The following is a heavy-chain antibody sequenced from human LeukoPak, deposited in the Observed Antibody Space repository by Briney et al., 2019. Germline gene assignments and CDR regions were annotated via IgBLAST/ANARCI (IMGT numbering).Heavy chain of an antibody. CDR1: GFTFSSYA. D-gene: IGHD6-6*01. Sequence: PGRSLRLSCAASGFTFSSYAMHWVRQAPGKGLEWVAFIRYDGSNKYYADSVKGRFTISRDNSKNTLYLQMNSLRAEDTAVYYCAKVKAAHDYYFDYWGQGTLVTVSS. CDR3: AKVKAAHDYYFDY. CDR2: IRYDGSNK. V-gene: IGHV3-30*02. J-gene: IGHJ4*02.